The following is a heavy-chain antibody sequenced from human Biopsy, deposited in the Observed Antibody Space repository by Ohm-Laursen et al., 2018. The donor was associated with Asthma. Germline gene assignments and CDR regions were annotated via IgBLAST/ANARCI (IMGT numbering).Heavy chain of an antibody. Sequence: PGTLSLTCTVSGGSIISSSGWSWVRQTPGKGLEWIGEIYHSGPTNYNPSLKSRVTISVDKSKNQFSLKLTSVTAADTAVYYCAKIYDRLVLYGMDVWGQGTTVTVSS. V-gene: IGHV4-4*03. CDR3: AKIYDRLVLYGMDV. D-gene: IGHD6-19*01. CDR2: IYHSGPT. CDR1: GGSIISSSG. J-gene: IGHJ6*02.